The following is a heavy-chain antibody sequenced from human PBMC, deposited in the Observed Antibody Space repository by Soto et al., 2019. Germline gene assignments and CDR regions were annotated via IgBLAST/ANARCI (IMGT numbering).Heavy chain of an antibody. J-gene: IGHJ6*02. CDR2: INSDGSST. D-gene: IGHD6-13*01. Sequence: GGSLRLSCAASGFTFSSYWMHWVRQAPGKGLVWVSRINSDGSSTSYADSVKGRFTISRDNAKNTLYLQMNSLRAEDTAVYYCARAEGIAAAGTYYYYGMDVWGQGTTVTSP. CDR3: ARAEGIAAAGTYYYYGMDV. CDR1: GFTFSSYW. V-gene: IGHV3-74*01.